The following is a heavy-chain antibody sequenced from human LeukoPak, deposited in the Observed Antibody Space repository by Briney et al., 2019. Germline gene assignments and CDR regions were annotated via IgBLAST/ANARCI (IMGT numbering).Heavy chain of an antibody. J-gene: IGHJ4*02. V-gene: IGHV3-30-3*02. Sequence: PGGSLRLSCAASGFTFSSYAIHWVRQAPGKGLEWVAVISYDGSNKYYADSVKGRFTISRDNSKNTLYLQMNSLRAEDAAVYYCAKHKENYGDSCLDDYWGQGTLVTVSS. CDR3: AKHKENYGDSCLDDY. CDR2: ISYDGSNK. D-gene: IGHD4-17*01. CDR1: GFTFSSYA.